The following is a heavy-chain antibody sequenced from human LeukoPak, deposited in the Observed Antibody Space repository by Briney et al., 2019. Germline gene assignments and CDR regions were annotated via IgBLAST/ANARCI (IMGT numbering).Heavy chain of an antibody. D-gene: IGHD2-2*01. CDR3: ARDQGLLSVRFDY. V-gene: IGHV1-3*01. CDR2: INAGNGNT. Sequence: GASVKVSCKASGYTFTNYAMHWVRQAPGQRLEWMGWINAGNGNTKYSQKFQGRVTMTTDTSTSTAYMELRSLRSDDTAVYYCARDQGLLSVRFDYWGQGTLVTVSS. CDR1: GYTFTNYA. J-gene: IGHJ4*02.